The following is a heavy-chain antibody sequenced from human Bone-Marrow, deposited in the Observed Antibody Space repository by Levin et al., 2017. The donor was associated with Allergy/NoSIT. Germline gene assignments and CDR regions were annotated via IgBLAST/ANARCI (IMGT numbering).Heavy chain of an antibody. CDR2: IKQDGSEK. J-gene: IGHJ4*02. CDR3: ARDERASIAAAGRGDY. CDR1: GFTFSSYW. D-gene: IGHD6-13*01. Sequence: GGSLRLSCAASGFTFSSYWMSWVRQAPGKGLEWVANIKQDGSEKYYVDSVKGRFTISRDNAKNSLYLQMNSLRAEDTAVYYCARDERASIAAAGRGDYWGQGTLVTVSS. V-gene: IGHV3-7*01.